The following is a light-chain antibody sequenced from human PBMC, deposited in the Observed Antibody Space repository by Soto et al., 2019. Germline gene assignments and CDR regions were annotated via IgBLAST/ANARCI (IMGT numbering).Light chain of an antibody. CDR2: EVS. J-gene: IGLJ1*01. CDR1: SSDVGSYNL. CDR3: CSYAGSRGV. Sequence: QSVLTQPASVSGSPGQSITISCTGTSSDVGSYNLVSWYQQYPGKAPKLMIYEVSKRPSGVSNRFSGSKSGNTASLTISGLQTEDEADYCCCSYAGSRGVFGTGTKVTVL. V-gene: IGLV2-23*02.